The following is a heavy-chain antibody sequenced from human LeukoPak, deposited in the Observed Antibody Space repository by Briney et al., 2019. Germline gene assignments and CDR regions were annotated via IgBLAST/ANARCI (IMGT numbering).Heavy chain of an antibody. CDR2: IIPIFGTA. J-gene: IGHJ3*02. Sequence: SVKVSCKASGGTFSSYAISWVRQAPGQGLEWMGGIIPIFGTANYAQKFQGRVTITADESTSTAYMELSSLRSEDTAVYYCARSKVPRYCSGGSCYGAAFDIWGQGTMVTVSS. CDR3: ARSKVPRYCSGGSCYGAAFDI. D-gene: IGHD2-15*01. V-gene: IGHV1-69*13. CDR1: GGTFSSYA.